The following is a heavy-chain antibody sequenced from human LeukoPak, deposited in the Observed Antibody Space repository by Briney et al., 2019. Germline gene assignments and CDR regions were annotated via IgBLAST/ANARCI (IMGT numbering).Heavy chain of an antibody. CDR1: GFTFSSYA. J-gene: IGHJ5*02. CDR3: ARDNYYDSKGGTNWFDP. V-gene: IGHV3-64*01. CDR2: ISSNGGST. Sequence: GGSLRLSCAASGFTFSSYAMHWVRQAPGKGLEYVSAISSNGGSTYYANSVKGRFTISRDNSKNTLYLRMGSLRAEDMAVYYCARDNYYDSKGGTNWFDPWGQGTLVTVSS. D-gene: IGHD3-22*01.